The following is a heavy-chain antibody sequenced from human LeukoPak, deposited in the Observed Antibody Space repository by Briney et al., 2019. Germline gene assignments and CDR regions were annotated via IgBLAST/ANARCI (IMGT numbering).Heavy chain of an antibody. D-gene: IGHD6-19*01. V-gene: IGHV4-39*01. CDR1: GGSISSSSYY. CDR3: ARRPVYSSGYFDY. Sequence: PSETLSLTCTVSGGSISSSSYYWGWIRQPPGKGLEWIGSIYYSGSTYYNPSLKSRVTISVDTSKNQFSLKLSSVTAGDTAVYYCARRPVYSSGYFDYWGQGTLVTVSS. J-gene: IGHJ4*02. CDR2: IYYSGST.